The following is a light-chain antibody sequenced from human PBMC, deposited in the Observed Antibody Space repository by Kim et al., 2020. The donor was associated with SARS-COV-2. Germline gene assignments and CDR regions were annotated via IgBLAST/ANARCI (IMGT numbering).Light chain of an antibody. CDR3: QVWDWSRDHWV. Sequence: SYELTQPPSVSVAPGKTARITCGGNNIGSKSVPWYQQKPGQAPVLVIYYDSDRPSGLPERFSGSNSGHTATLTISRVEAGVEADYYCQVWDWSRDHWVFG. CDR2: YDS. CDR1: NIGSKS. V-gene: IGLV3-21*04. J-gene: IGLJ3*02.